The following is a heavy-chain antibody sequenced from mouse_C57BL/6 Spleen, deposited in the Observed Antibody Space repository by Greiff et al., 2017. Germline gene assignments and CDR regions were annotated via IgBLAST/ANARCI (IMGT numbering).Heavy chain of an antibody. J-gene: IGHJ3*01. CDR3: ARSGAQATSAWFAY. V-gene: IGHV1-39*01. D-gene: IGHD3-2*02. Sequence: SGPELVKPGASVKISCKASGYSFTDYNMNWVKQSNGKSLEWIGVINPNYGTTSYNQKFKGKATLTVDQSSSTAYMQRNSLTSEDSAVYYCARSGAQATSAWFAYWGQGTLVTVSA. CDR2: INPNYGTT. CDR1: GYSFTDYN.